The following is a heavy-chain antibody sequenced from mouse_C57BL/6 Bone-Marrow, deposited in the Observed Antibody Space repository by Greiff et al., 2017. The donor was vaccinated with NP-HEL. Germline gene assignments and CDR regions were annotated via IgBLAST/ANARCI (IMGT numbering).Heavy chain of an antibody. Sequence: QVQLQQPGSELVKPGASVKLSCKASGYPFISYWMHWVKQRPGQGLEWIGNINPSNGGTTYNAEVKSKATLAVAKSSSTAYMQLSSRTSEDSEVYYCAIRGTFAYWGQGTLVTVSA. V-gene: IGHV1-53*01. CDR1: GYPFISYW. CDR2: INPSNGGT. J-gene: IGHJ3*01. CDR3: AIRGTFAY.